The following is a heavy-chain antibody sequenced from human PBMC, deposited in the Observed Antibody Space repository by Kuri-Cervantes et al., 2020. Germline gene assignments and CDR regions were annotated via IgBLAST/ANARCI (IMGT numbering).Heavy chain of an antibody. J-gene: IGHJ4*02. V-gene: IGHV5-51*01. CDR1: GYSFTSYW. Sequence: GRSLRLSCKGSGYSFTSYWIGWVRQMPGKGLEWMGIIYPGGSDTRYSPSFQGQVTISADKSISTAYLQRSSLKASDTAMYYCARRSNYGDYYFDYWGQGTLVTVSS. CDR2: IYPGGSDT. D-gene: IGHD4-17*01. CDR3: ARRSNYGDYYFDY.